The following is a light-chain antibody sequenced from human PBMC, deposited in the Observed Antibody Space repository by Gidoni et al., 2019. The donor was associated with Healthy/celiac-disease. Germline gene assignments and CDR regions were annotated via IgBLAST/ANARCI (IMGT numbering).Light chain of an antibody. V-gene: IGLV2-14*01. CDR1: SSDVGGYNY. CDR3: YSHRSKV. CDR2: EVS. J-gene: IGLJ2*01. Sequence: QSALTQPASVSGSPGQSITISCTGTSSDVGGYNYVPWYQQHPGKAPNLMIYEVSNRPSGVSNRFSCSKSGNTASLTISWLQAEDEADYYCYSHRSKVFGGGTKLTVL.